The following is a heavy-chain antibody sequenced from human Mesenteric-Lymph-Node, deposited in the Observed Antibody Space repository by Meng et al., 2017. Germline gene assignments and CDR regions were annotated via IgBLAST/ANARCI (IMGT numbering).Heavy chain of an antibody. V-gene: IGHV4-59*01. D-gene: IGHD3-10*01. J-gene: IGHJ4*02. CDR1: GGSISSYY. CDR2: IYYSGST. CDR3: ARDPGVTMVRGVIIFLCFYDY. Sequence: SETLSLTCTVSGGSISSYYWSWIRQPPGKGLEWIGYIYYSGSTNYNPSLKSRVTISVDTSKNQFSLKLSSVTAADTAVYYCARDPGVTMVRGVIIFLCFYDYWGQGTLVTVSS.